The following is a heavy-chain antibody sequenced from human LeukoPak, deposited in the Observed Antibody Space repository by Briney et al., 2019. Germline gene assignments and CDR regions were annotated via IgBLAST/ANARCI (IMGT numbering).Heavy chain of an antibody. Sequence: PGGSLRLSCAASGFTLDDYGMSWVRQVPGKGLEWVSGINWKGASTGCADSVKGRFTISRDNAKKSLYLQMNSLRAEDTALYYCARDSARQTYYSDRGGQFPFDYWGQGTLVTVSS. CDR3: ARDSARQTYYSDRGGQFPFDY. V-gene: IGHV3-20*04. D-gene: IGHD3-22*01. CDR2: INWKGAST. J-gene: IGHJ4*02. CDR1: GFTLDDYG.